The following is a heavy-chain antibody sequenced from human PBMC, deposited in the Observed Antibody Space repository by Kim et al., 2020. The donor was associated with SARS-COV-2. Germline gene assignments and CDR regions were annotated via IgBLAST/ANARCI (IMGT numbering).Heavy chain of an antibody. CDR3: ARQSDSSGWYYFDY. CDR1: SGTINRCP. CDR2: IYYSGST. Sequence: SSGTINRCPGSWLRQPPGKGLEWIGYIYYSGSTTYNPSRTSRVTMSVDTSKNQFSLMMTSVTAADTAVYYCARQSDSSGWYYFDYWGRGTLAT. V-gene: IGHV4-59*01. J-gene: IGHJ4*02. D-gene: IGHD6-19*01.